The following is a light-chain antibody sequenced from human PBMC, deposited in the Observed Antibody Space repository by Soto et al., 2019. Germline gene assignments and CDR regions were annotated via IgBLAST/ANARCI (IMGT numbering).Light chain of an antibody. V-gene: IGLV1-40*01. J-gene: IGLJ3*02. CDR2: GNS. CDR1: SSNIGAGYD. CDR3: QFYDSSLSGV. Sequence: QSVLTQPPSVSGAPGQRVTISCTGSSSNIGAGYDVHWYQQLPGTAPKLLIYGNSNRPSGVPDRFSGSKSGTSASLAITGLQAEDEADYYCQFYDSSLSGVFGGGTKSPS.